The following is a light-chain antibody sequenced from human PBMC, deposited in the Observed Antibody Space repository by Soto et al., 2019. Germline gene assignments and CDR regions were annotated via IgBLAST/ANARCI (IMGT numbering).Light chain of an antibody. CDR2: GAS. CDR1: QSVSSNY. J-gene: IGKJ4*01. CDR3: QQYGSSPPIT. Sequence: EIVLTQSPGTLSLSPGERATLSCRASQSVSSNYLAWYQQKPGQAPRPLIYGASSRATGIPDRFSGSGSGTDFTLTISRLEPEDFAVYYCQQYGSSPPITFGGGTKVDIK. V-gene: IGKV3-20*01.